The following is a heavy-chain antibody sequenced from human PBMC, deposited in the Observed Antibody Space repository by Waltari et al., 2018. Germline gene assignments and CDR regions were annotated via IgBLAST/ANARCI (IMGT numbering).Heavy chain of an antibody. D-gene: IGHD3-3*01. CDR1: GYSISSGYY. CDR3: ARGSYDFLYYYYMDV. V-gene: IGHV4-38-2*02. CDR2: IYHSGST. Sequence: QVQLQESGPGLVKPSETLSLTCTVSGYSISSGYYWGWIRQPPGKGLEWIGSIYHSGSTYYNPSLKSRVTISVDTSKNQFSLKLSSVTAADTAVYYCARGSYDFLYYYYMDVWGKGTTVTVSS. J-gene: IGHJ6*03.